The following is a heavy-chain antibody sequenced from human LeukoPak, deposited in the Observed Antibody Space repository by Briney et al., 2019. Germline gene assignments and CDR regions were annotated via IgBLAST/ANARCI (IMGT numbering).Heavy chain of an antibody. CDR3: ARDSNYGMDV. CDR2: INRDGSGT. CDR1: GFTFSTYW. J-gene: IGHJ6*02. Sequence: GGSLRLSCAASGFTFSTYWMHWVRQASGKGLVWVSRINRDGSGTSYVDSVKGRFTISRDNAKNTVYLQMNSLRAEDTAVYYCARDSNYGMDVLGQGTTVTVSS. V-gene: IGHV3-74*01.